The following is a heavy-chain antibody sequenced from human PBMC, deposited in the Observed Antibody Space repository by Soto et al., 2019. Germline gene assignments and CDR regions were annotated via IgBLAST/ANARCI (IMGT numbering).Heavy chain of an antibody. J-gene: IGHJ4*02. CDR2: ISGSGGRT. CDR3: AKEVGLAASGSLLIGYYFDF. Sequence: EVQLLESGGGLVQPGWSLRHSCAPAGLTFNNYAMSWVRQAPGKRLEWVSAISGSGGRTYYLDSVKGSLSISRDNSKDTLYLEMTSPRVEDTALYSCAKEVGLAASGSLLIGYYFDFWGQGTLVTVSS. D-gene: IGHD6-13*01. V-gene: IGHV3-23*01. CDR1: GLTFNNYA.